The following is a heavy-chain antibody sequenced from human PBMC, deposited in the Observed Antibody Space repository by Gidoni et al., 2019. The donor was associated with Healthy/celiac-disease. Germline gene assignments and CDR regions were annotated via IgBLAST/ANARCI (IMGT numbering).Heavy chain of an antibody. CDR2: ISSNGSST. CDR1: GSTSSRYW. Sequence: EVHLVESGGGLVQPGGSLKLSCAASGSTSSRYWMHWVRQAPGKGLVWVPRISSNGSSTSYADAVKGRGTISRDNAKSTLYRQMNSLRAEDTAVYYCASVPTVGLVRASFDYWGQGTLVTVSS. D-gene: IGHD3-22*01. V-gene: IGHV3-74*01. CDR3: ASVPTVGLVRASFDY. J-gene: IGHJ4*02.